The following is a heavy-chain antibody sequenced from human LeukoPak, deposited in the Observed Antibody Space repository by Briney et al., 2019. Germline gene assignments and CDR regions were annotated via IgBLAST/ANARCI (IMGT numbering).Heavy chain of an antibody. D-gene: IGHD3-3*01. CDR2: ISGSGDST. Sequence: ETLSLTCAVSGGSISSSNWWSWVRQPPGKGLEWVSVISGSGDSTYYADSVKGRFTISRDNSKNTLYLQMNSLRAEDTAVYYCAWGGSGYYAYWGQGTLVTVSS. CDR3: AWGGSGYYAY. J-gene: IGHJ4*02. V-gene: IGHV3-23*01. CDR1: GGSISSSN.